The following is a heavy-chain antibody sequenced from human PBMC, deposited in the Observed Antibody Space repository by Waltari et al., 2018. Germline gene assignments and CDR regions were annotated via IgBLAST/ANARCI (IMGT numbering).Heavy chain of an antibody. Sequence: EVQLLESGGGSVQPGGSLRLSCAASGSTFITYAMTWVRQAPGKGLEWVSLLYSDGTTYYADSVKGRFSVSRDNSKNTLYLQMNSLRVEDTAIYYCANRGLDYGDQGKDYWGQGTLVTVSS. CDR1: GSTFITYA. D-gene: IGHD4-17*01. V-gene: IGHV3-23*03. CDR2: LYSDGTT. CDR3: ANRGLDYGDQGKDY. J-gene: IGHJ4*02.